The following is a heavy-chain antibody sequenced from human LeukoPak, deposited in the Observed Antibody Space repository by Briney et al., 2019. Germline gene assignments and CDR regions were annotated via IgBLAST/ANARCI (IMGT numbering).Heavy chain of an antibody. CDR2: IIPILGIA. J-gene: IGHJ5*02. CDR3: ARDGGGLEAEYYDFWSGSHHNWFDP. CDR1: GGTFSSYT. Sequence: VASVKVSCXASGGTFSSYTISWVRQAPGQGLEWMARIIPILGIANYAQKFQGRVTITADKSTSTAYMELSSLRSEDTAGYYCARDGGGLEAEYYDFWSGSHHNWFDPWGQGTLVTVSS. D-gene: IGHD3-3*01. V-gene: IGHV1-69*04.